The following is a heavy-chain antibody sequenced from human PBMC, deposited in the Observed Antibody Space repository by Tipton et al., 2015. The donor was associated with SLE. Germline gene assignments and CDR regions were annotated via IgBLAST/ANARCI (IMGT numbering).Heavy chain of an antibody. CDR1: GFKFSSFD. CDR2: IRTTGDT. J-gene: IGHJ6*02. V-gene: IGHV3-13*01. CDR3: ARDLSRDLPYGMDV. D-gene: IGHD2/OR15-2a*01. Sequence: SLRLSCTASGFKFSSFDLYWVRQRTGEGLEWVSGIRTTGDTYYPDSVKGRFTISRDNSKNTLSLQMNSLRAEDTAVYYCARDLSRDLPYGMDVWGQGTTVTVSS.